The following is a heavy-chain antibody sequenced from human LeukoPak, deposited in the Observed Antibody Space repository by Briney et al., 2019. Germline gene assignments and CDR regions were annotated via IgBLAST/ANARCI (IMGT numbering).Heavy chain of an antibody. Sequence: GGSLRLSCAASGFTFSSYAMHWVRQAPGKGLEWVAVISYDGSNKYYADSVKGRFTISRDNSKNTLYLQMNSLTAEDTAVYFCAKDVEIFGVVPNPHFDYWGQGTLVTVSS. CDR1: GFTFSSYA. J-gene: IGHJ4*02. CDR3: AKDVEIFGVVPNPHFDY. D-gene: IGHD3-3*01. V-gene: IGHV3-30-3*01. CDR2: ISYDGSNK.